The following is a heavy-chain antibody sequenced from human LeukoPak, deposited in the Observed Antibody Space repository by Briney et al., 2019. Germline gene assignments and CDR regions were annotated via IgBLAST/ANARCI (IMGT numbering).Heavy chain of an antibody. Sequence: GESLKISCKASGYSFTSYWIGWVRQMPGRGLEWVGIIYPGDSDTRYSPSFQGQVTISADKSITTAYLHWSSLKASDSAMYYCARRRDDYGDYALDYWGQGTLVTVSS. CDR3: ARRRDDYGDYALDY. D-gene: IGHD4-17*01. J-gene: IGHJ4*02. CDR1: GYSFTSYW. V-gene: IGHV5-51*01. CDR2: IYPGDSDT.